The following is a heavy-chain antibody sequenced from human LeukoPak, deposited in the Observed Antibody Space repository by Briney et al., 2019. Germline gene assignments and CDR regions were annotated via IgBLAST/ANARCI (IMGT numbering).Heavy chain of an antibody. CDR3: ARAPDCSSTSCYRDAYYYYYMDV. CDR2: IIPIFGTA. CDR1: GGTFSSYA. J-gene: IGHJ6*03. Sequence: SVKVSCKASGGTFSSYAISWVRQAPGQGLEWMGGIIPIFGTANYAQKFQGRVTITADESTSTAYMELSSLRSEDTAVYYCARAPDCSSTSCYRDAYYYYYMDVWGKGTTVTVSS. D-gene: IGHD2-2*01. V-gene: IGHV1-69*01.